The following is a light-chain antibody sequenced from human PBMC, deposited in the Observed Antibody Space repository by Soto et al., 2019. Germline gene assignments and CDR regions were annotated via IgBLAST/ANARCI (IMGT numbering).Light chain of an antibody. CDR1: QSVSNN. CDR3: QQYNNWPWT. J-gene: IGKJ1*01. CDR2: GES. V-gene: IGKV3-15*01. Sequence: EIVMTQSPATLSLSPGESATLSCRTSQSVSNNLAWYQQNTGQAPRLLFYGESTRATGIPDRFSGSGSGTDFNLTIHSLQSEDFAVYYCQQYNNWPWTFGQGTKVDIK.